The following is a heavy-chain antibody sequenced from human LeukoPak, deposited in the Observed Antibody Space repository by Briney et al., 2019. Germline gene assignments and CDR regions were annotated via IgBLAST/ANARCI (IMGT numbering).Heavy chain of an antibody. V-gene: IGHV3-23*01. J-gene: IGHJ6*03. D-gene: IGHD6-19*01. CDR2: ISGSGGST. CDR1: GFTFSSYA. Sequence: GGSLRLSCAASGFTFSSYAMSWVRQAPGKGLEWVSAISGSGGSTYYADSMKGRFTISRDNSKNTLYLQMNSLRAEDTAVYYCAKGPRQQWPNYYYYYYMDVWGKGTTVTVSS. CDR3: AKGPRQQWPNYYYYYYMDV.